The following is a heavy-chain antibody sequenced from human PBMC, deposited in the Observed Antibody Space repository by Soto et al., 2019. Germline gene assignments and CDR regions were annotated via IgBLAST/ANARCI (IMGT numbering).Heavy chain of an antibody. J-gene: IGHJ3*02. CDR3: ARSEQQLFHDAFDI. Sequence: PSETLSLTCTVSAGSINTAASSWAWVRQPPGEGLDFIGYIYHGGTTFLNPSLRSRLIISVDRSKNQFSLKLGSVTAADTAVYYCARSEQQLFHDAFDIWGQGTMVTVSS. CDR2: IYHGGTT. CDR1: AGSINTAASS. D-gene: IGHD6-13*01. V-gene: IGHV4-30-2*02.